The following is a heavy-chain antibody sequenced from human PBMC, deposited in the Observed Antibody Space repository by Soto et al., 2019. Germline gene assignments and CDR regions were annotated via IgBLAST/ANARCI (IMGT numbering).Heavy chain of an antibody. CDR1: GFTFNSYS. V-gene: IGHV3-21*01. Sequence: PGGSLRLSCVASGFTFNSYSMNWVRQAPGKGLEWVSSISSANAYIYYADSVKGRFTISRDNARNSLYLQMNSLRAEDTAVYYYSRTINFGLPGNDMDVWGQGTTVTVSS. CDR2: ISSANAYI. D-gene: IGHD1-1*01. J-gene: IGHJ6*02. CDR3: SRTINFGLPGNDMDV.